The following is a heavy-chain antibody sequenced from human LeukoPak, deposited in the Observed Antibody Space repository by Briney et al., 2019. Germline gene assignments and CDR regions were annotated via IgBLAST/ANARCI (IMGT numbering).Heavy chain of an antibody. CDR3: ARDQRGDGINYFDY. J-gene: IGHJ4*02. V-gene: IGHV3-53*01. CDR1: GFSVSSNY. Sequence: GGSLRLSCAASGFSVSSNYMSWVRQAPGKGLEWVSVIYSGGNTYYADSVKGRFTISRDNSKNTLYLRMNGLRAEDTAVYYCARDQRGDGINYFDYWGQGTLVTVSS. D-gene: IGHD1-14*01. CDR2: IYSGGNT.